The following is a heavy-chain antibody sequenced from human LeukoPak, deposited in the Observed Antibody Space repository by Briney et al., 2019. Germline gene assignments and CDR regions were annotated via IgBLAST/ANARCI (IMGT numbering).Heavy chain of an antibody. D-gene: IGHD3-16*01. J-gene: IGHJ3*02. CDR1: GFTFSSYA. Sequence: GGSLRLSCAASGFTFSSYAMHWVRQAPGKGLEWVAFIRYDGSNEYYTDSVKGRFTISRDNSKNTLYLQMNSLRAEDTAVYYCAKDGVAPANAFDIWGQGTMVTVSS. V-gene: IGHV3-30*02. CDR2: IRYDGSNE. CDR3: AKDGVAPANAFDI.